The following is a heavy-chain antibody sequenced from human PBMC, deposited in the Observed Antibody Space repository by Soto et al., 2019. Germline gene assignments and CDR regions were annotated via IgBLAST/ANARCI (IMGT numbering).Heavy chain of an antibody. CDR1: GYSFTSYW. CDR3: ARQYYYDSSGYHDDAFDI. Sequence: VEPLQVPWKGSGYSFTSYWISWMRQMPGKGLEWMGRIDPSDSYTNYSPSFQGHVTISADKSISTAYLQWSSLKASDTAMYYCARQYYYDSSGYHDDAFDIWGQGTMVTVS. D-gene: IGHD3-22*01. CDR2: IDPSDSYT. V-gene: IGHV5-10-1*01. J-gene: IGHJ3*02.